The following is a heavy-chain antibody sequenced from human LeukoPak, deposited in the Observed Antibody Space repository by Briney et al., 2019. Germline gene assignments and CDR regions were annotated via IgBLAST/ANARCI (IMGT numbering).Heavy chain of an antibody. Sequence: SHSLSLICAVYGGSFSGYHWSWIREPPGKGLGWIGEILHRGCTNYTPSLKSRVTISLDTSKSQFSLKLSSVTAADTAVYYCARNVTVVVAATKSGDWFDPWGKGTLVTVSS. D-gene: IGHD2-15*01. CDR2: ILHRGCT. V-gene: IGHV4-34*12. CDR1: GGSFSGYH. CDR3: ARNVTVVVAATKSGDWFDP. J-gene: IGHJ5*02.